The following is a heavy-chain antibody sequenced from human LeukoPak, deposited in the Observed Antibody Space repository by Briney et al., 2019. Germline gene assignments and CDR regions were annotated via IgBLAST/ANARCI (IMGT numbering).Heavy chain of an antibody. D-gene: IGHD3-22*01. CDR3: AKDTAVGLFADYYYYMDV. CDR1: GFTFSSYA. J-gene: IGHJ6*03. Sequence: GGSLRLSCAASGFTFSSYAMSWVRQAPGKGLEWVSAISGRDGGTYYADSVKGRFTISRDNSKNTLYLQMNSLRAEDTAVYYCAKDTAVGLFADYYYYMDVWGKGTTVTVSS. CDR2: ISGRDGGT. V-gene: IGHV3-23*01.